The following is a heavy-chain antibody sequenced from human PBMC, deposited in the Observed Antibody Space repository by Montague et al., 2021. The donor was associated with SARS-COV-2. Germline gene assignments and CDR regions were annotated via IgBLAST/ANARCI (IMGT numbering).Heavy chain of an antibody. CDR2: FDPEDGET. CDR1: GYTLTELS. CDR3: ATNSGIVVVPAAMRYYYGMDV. Sequence: SVKVSCKVSGYTLTELSMHWVRQAPGKGLEWMGGFDPEDGETIYAQKFQGRVTMTEDTSTDTAYMELSSLRSEDTAMYYCATNSGIVVVPAAMRYYYGMDVWGQGTTVTVSS. J-gene: IGHJ6*02. D-gene: IGHD2-2*01. V-gene: IGHV1-24*01.